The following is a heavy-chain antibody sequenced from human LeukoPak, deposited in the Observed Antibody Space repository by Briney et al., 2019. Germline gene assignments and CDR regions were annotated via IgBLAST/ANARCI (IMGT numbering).Heavy chain of an antibody. D-gene: IGHD5-18*01. CDR1: GGSISSSSYY. CDR2: IYYSGST. Sequence: PSETLSLTCTVSGGSISSSSYYWGWIRQPPGKGLEWIGSIYYSGSTYYNPSLKSRVTISVDTSKNQFSLKLSSVTAADTAVYYCARPRGYSYGRFDYWGRGTLVTVSS. J-gene: IGHJ4*02. V-gene: IGHV4-39*01. CDR3: ARPRGYSYGRFDY.